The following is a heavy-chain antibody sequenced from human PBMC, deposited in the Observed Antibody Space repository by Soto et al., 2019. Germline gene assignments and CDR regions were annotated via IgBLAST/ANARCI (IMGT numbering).Heavy chain of an antibody. CDR1: GGSISSGGYS. CDR3: ARALRITMVRGVIITDAFDI. CDR2: IYHSGST. J-gene: IGHJ3*02. V-gene: IGHV4-30-2*01. Sequence: SETLSLTCTVSGGSISSGGYSWSWIRQPPGKGLEWSGYIYHSGSTYYNPSLKSRVTISVDRSKNQFSLKLSSVTAADTAVYYCARALRITMVRGVIITDAFDIWGQGTTVTVSS. D-gene: IGHD3-10*01.